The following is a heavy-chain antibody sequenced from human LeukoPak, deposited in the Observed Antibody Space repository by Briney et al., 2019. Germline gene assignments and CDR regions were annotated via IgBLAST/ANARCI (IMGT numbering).Heavy chain of an antibody. D-gene: IGHD3-22*01. J-gene: IGHJ4*02. CDR3: ARTLETSGYFRNFDY. CDR2: ISHSGGT. CDR1: GASFNGYY. Sequence: SETLSLTCAIYGASFNGYYWNWLRQPPGKGLEWIGEISHSGGTNYNPSLKSRVTISADTSKNQFSLTLSYMTGADTAVYYCARTLETSGYFRNFDYWGQGSLVTVSS. V-gene: IGHV4-34*01.